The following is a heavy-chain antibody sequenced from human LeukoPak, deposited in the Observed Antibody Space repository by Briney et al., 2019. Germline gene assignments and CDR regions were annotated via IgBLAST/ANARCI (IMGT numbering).Heavy chain of an antibody. CDR1: GYTFTSYG. Sequence: ASVKVSCKASGYTFTSYGIGWVRQAPGQGLEWMGWISAYNGNTNYAQKPQGRVTMTTDTSTSTAYMELRSLRSDDTAVYYCARGIVVAVAGTYFDYWGQGTLVTVSS. CDR2: ISAYNGNT. D-gene: IGHD6-19*01. V-gene: IGHV1-18*04. J-gene: IGHJ4*02. CDR3: ARGIVVAVAGTYFDY.